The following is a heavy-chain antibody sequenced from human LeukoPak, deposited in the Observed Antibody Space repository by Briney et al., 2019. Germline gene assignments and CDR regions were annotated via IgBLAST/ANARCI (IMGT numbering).Heavy chain of an antibody. CDR3: ARDYYGLGSYCYFDL. J-gene: IGHJ2*01. CDR1: GFTFSSYG. Sequence: GGSLRLSCAASGFTFSSYGMHWVRQAPGKGLEWVAVLSYDGRNKYYADSVKGRFTISRDNSKNTLYPQMNSLRAEDTAVYYCARDYYGLGSYCYFDLWGRGTLVTVSS. V-gene: IGHV3-30*03. CDR2: LSYDGRNK. D-gene: IGHD3-10*01.